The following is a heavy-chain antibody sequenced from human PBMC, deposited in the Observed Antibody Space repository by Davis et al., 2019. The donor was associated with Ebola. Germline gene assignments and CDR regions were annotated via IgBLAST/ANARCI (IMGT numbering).Heavy chain of an antibody. CDR2: INSDGSST. Sequence: GESLKISCAASGFTFSSYWMHWVRQAPGKGLVWVSRINSDGSSTSYADSVKGRFTISRDNAKNTLYLQMNSLRAEDTAVYYCSIRSNLRTGYYYGMEVWGQGTTVTVSS. J-gene: IGHJ6*02. D-gene: IGHD1-14*01. CDR3: SIRSNLRTGYYYGMEV. CDR1: GFTFSSYW. V-gene: IGHV3-74*01.